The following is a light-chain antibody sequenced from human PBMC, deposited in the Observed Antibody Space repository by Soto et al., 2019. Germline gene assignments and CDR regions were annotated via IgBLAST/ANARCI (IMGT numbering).Light chain of an antibody. J-gene: IGKJ2*01. CDR3: QQSFTTPRT. CDR1: QSISTY. CDR2: VAS. V-gene: IGKV1-39*01. Sequence: DIQMTQSPSSLSASVGDRVTITCRASQSISTYLNWYQQKPGKAPQLLIFVASSLHSGVPSRFSGSGSGTDFTRTISSLQPEDFATYYCQQSFTTPRTFGQGTKLDVK.